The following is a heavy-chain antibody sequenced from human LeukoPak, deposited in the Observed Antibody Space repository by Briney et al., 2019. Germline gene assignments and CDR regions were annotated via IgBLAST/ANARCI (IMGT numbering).Heavy chain of an antibody. V-gene: IGHV3-23*01. CDR1: GFTFSSYT. Sequence: GGSLRLSCAASGFTFSSYTMSWVRQAPGRGLEWVSAISGSGGSTYYADSVKGRFTISRDNFKHTLYLQMNSLRAEGTAVYYCARSGSGSYFLDYWGQGTLVTVSS. D-gene: IGHD3-10*01. CDR3: ARSGSGSYFLDY. J-gene: IGHJ4*02. CDR2: ISGSGGST.